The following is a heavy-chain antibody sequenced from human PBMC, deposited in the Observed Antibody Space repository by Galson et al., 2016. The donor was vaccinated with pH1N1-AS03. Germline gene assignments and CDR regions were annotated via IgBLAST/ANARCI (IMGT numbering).Heavy chain of an antibody. J-gene: IGHJ4*02. CDR2: ISGDNGNT. Sequence: SVKVSCKASGYTFTSYGISWVRQAPGQGLEWMGWISGDNGNTNYAQKFQGRVTMTTDTSTSTAYMELRSLRSDDTAVFYRARDLGGGIIKEAYWGQGTLVTVSS. D-gene: IGHD3-10*01. CDR1: GYTFTSYG. CDR3: ARDLGGGIIKEAY. V-gene: IGHV1-18*04.